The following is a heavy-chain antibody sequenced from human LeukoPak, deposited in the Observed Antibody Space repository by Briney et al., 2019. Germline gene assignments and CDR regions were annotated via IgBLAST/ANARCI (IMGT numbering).Heavy chain of an antibody. CDR3: ARDRGGITMIVVLDY. CDR1: GFTFSSYA. D-gene: IGHD3-22*01. Sequence: GGSLRLSCAASGFTFSSYAMSWVRQAPGKGLEWVAVISYDGSNKYYADSVKGRFTISRDNSKNTLYLQMNSLRAGDTALYHCARDRGGITMIVVLDYWGQGTLVTVSS. V-gene: IGHV3-30*03. CDR2: ISYDGSNK. J-gene: IGHJ4*02.